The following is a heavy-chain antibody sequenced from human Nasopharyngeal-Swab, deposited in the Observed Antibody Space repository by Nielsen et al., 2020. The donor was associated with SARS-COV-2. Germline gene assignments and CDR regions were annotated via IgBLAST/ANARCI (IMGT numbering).Heavy chain of an antibody. Sequence: ASVKVSCKASGYTFTSYGISWVRQAPGQGLEWTGWISAYNGNTNYAQKLQGRVTMTTDTSTSTAYMELRSLRSDDTAVYYCARDRGPRTGTTSYYYYGMDVWGQGTTVTVSS. D-gene: IGHD1-7*01. CDR2: ISAYNGNT. V-gene: IGHV1-18*04. CDR1: GYTFTSYG. CDR3: ARDRGPRTGTTSYYYYGMDV. J-gene: IGHJ6*02.